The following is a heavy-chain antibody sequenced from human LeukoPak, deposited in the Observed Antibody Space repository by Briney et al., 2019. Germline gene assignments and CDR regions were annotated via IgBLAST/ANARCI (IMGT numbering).Heavy chain of an antibody. CDR3: ARLGYCSSTSCFDY. Sequence: ASVKVSCKASGYTFTSYYIHWVRQAPGQGLEWMGWLNPNSGGTNYAQKFQGRVTMTRDTSISTAYMELSRLRSDDTAVYYCARLGYCSSTSCFDYWGQGTLVTVSS. J-gene: IGHJ4*02. CDR1: GYTFTSYY. D-gene: IGHD2-2*01. CDR2: LNPNSGGT. V-gene: IGHV1-2*02.